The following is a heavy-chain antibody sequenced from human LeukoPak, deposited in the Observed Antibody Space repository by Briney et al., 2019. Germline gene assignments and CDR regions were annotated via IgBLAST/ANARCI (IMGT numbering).Heavy chain of an antibody. V-gene: IGHV3-7*01. D-gene: IGHD3-10*01. J-gene: IGHJ4*02. CDR1: GFTFSRYW. CDR2: IKQDGDQK. CDR3: ARFAKGYGSGDIDY. Sequence: PGGSLRLSCVASGFTFSRYWMSWVRQAPGKGLEWGAYIKQDGDQKHYVDSVRGRFIISRDNAKNSLHLQMNSLRAEDTAVYYCARFAKGYGSGDIDYWGQGTLVTVSS.